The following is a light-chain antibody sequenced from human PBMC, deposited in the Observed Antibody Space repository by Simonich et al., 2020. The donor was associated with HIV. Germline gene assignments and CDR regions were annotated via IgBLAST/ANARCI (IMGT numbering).Light chain of an antibody. V-gene: IGKV4-1*01. CDR2: WAS. J-gene: IGKJ1*01. Sequence: DIVMTQSPDSLAVSLGGRATITCKSSQSVLYSSNNKNYLAWYQQKPGQPPKLLISWASTRESGVPDRFSGSGSGTDFTLTISSLQAEDVAVYFCQQYYSTPPTFGQGTKVEIK. CDR3: QQYYSTPPT. CDR1: QSVLYSSNNKNY.